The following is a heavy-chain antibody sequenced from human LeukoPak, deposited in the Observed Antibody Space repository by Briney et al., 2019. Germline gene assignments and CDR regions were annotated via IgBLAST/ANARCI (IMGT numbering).Heavy chain of an antibody. CDR1: GGSFSGYY. V-gene: IGHV4-34*01. Sequence: PSETLSLTCAVYGGSFSGYYWSWIRQPPGKGLEWIGEINHSGSTNCNPSLKSRVTISVDTSKKQFSLKLSSVTAADTAVYYCASGTTYYYVSSGYRGFDYWGQGTLVTVSS. J-gene: IGHJ4*02. D-gene: IGHD3-22*01. CDR2: INHSGST. CDR3: ASGTTYYYVSSGYRGFDY.